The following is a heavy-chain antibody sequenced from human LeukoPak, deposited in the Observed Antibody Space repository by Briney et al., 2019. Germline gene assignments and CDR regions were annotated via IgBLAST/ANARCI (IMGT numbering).Heavy chain of an antibody. D-gene: IGHD6-19*01. CDR2: INPDSGGT. Sequence: ASVKLSCKASGYTFTDYYMHWVRQAPGQGLEWMGWINPDSGGTKYAQKLQGRVTMTGDTSIGTAYMELSSLRSDDTAVYYCARDHGRSSSAWPAGYWGQRTMVTVSS. J-gene: IGHJ4*02. CDR1: GYTFTDYY. V-gene: IGHV1-2*02. CDR3: ARDHGRSSSAWPAGY.